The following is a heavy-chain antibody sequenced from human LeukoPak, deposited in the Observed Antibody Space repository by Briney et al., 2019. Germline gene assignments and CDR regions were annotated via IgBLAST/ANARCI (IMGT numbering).Heavy chain of an antibody. CDR3: ARPLRESGYFYFDY. V-gene: IGHV3-48*04. J-gene: IGHJ4*02. CDR1: GFTFDSYS. CDR2: ITSGSSTI. Sequence: GGSLRLSCAASGFTFDSYSMSWVRQAPGKGLEWVSYITSGSSTIYYPDSVKGRFTISRDNAKNSLYLQMNSLRAEDTAVYYCARPLRESGYFYFDYWGQGTLVTVSS. D-gene: IGHD3-3*01.